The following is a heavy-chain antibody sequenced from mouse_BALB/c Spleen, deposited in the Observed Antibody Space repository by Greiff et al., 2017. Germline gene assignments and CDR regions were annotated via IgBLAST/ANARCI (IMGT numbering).Heavy chain of an antibody. CDR2: ISNLAYSI. Sequence: EVKLVESGGGLVQPGGSRKLSCAASGFTFSDYGMAWVRQAPGKGPEWVAFISNLAYSIYYADTVTGRFTISRENAKNTLYLEMSSLRSEDTAMYYCARGPTMITTVAMDYWGQGTSVTVSS. CDR3: ARGPTMITTVAMDY. V-gene: IGHV5-15*02. J-gene: IGHJ4*01. D-gene: IGHD2-4*01. CDR1: GFTFSDYG.